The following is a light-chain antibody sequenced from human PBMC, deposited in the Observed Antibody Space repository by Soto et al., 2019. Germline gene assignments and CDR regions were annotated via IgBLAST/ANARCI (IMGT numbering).Light chain of an antibody. CDR3: QQYGGSPPT. CDR2: GAS. Sequence: DIQMTQSPSTLSASVGDRVTITCRASQSISSWLAWYQQKPGKAPKLLISGASSRTTGIPDRFSGSGSGTDFTLSISRLEPEDFAVYYCQQYGGSPPTFGGGTKVDIK. J-gene: IGKJ4*01. CDR1: QSISSW. V-gene: IGKV1-5*01.